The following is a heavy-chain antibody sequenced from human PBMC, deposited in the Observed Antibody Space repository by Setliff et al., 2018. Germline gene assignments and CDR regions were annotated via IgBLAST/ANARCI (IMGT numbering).Heavy chain of an antibody. CDR1: GNSFTGHF. CDR2: SAPNGGVT. CDR3: ARDMGATSAEDY. J-gene: IGHJ4*02. Sequence: ASVKVSCKVSGNSFTGHFLHWVRQAPGRGLEWMGRSAPNGGVTSYAKKFQGRVTMTRDTSISTAYMELNRVRSDDTAIYYCARDMGATSAEDYWGQGTQVTVSS. V-gene: IGHV1-2*06.